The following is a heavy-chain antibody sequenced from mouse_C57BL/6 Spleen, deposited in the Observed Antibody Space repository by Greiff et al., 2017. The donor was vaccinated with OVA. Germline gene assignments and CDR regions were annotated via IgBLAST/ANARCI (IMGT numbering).Heavy chain of an antibody. CDR1: GFTFSSYA. CDR2: ISDGGSYT. CDR3: ARDRSTMVTTYAMDY. V-gene: IGHV5-4*01. Sequence: EVNVVESGGGLVKPGGSLKLSCAASGFTFSSYAISWVRQPPEKRLELVATISDGGSYTYYPDNVKGRFTISRDNAKNNLYLQMSHLKSEDTAMYYCARDRSTMVTTYAMDYWGQGTSVTVSS. J-gene: IGHJ4*01. D-gene: IGHD2-2*01.